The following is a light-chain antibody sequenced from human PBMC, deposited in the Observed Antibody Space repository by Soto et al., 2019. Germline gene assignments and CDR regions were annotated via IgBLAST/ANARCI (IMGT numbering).Light chain of an antibody. CDR1: QSVINNY. Sequence: EIVLTQSPGTLSLSPGERATLSCRASQSVINNYLAWYQHKPGQAPRLLIYGASSRATGIPYRLSGSGSGTDFTLTISRLEPEDFAVYYCQQYGISPWTFGQGTKVEIK. J-gene: IGKJ1*01. V-gene: IGKV3-20*01. CDR3: QQYGISPWT. CDR2: GAS.